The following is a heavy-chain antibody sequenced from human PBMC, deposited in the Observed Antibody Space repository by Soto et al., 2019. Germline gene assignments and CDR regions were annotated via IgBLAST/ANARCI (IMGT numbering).Heavy chain of an antibody. CDR1: GGSISSYY. J-gene: IGHJ5*02. V-gene: IGHV4-59*01. CDR3: ARDGPVWFDP. CDR2: IYYSGST. Sequence: PSETLSLTCTVSGGSISSYYWSWIRQPPGKGLEWIGYIYYSGSTNYNPSLKSRVTISVDTSKNQFSLRLSSVTAADTAVYYCARDGPVWFDPWGQGTLVTVSS.